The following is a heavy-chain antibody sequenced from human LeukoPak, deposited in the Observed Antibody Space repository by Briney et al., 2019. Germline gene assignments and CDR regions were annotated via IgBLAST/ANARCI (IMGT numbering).Heavy chain of an antibody. V-gene: IGHV3-23*01. J-gene: IGHJ4*02. Sequence: GGSLRLSCVVSGITLSNYGMSWVRQAPGKGLEWVAGISGSGGGTNYADSVRGRFTISRDNPKNTLYLQMNSLRAEDTAVYSCAKRGVVIRVILVGFHKEAYYFDSWGQGALVTVSS. CDR1: GITLSNYG. CDR2: ISGSGGGT. CDR3: AKRGVVIRVILVGFHKEAYYFDS. D-gene: IGHD3-22*01.